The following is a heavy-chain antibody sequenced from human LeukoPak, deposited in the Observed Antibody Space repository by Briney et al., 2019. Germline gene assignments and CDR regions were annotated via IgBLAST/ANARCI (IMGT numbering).Heavy chain of an antibody. J-gene: IGHJ4*02. V-gene: IGHV3-48*03. D-gene: IGHD6-13*01. CDR1: GFTFSSYE. Sequence: GGSLRLSCAASGFTFSSYEMNWVRQAPGKGLEWVSYISSSGSTIYYADSVKGRFTISRDNAKNSLYLQMNSLRAEDTAVYYCARVAGYSCSWYRFDYWGQGTLVTVSS. CDR2: ISSSGSTI. CDR3: ARVAGYSCSWYRFDY.